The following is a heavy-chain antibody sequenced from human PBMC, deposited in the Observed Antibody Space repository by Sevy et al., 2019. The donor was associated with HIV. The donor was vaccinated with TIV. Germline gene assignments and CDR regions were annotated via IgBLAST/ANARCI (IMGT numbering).Heavy chain of an antibody. D-gene: IGHD1-1*01. J-gene: IGHJ1*01. CDR2: ISYDGSNQ. Sequence: GGSLRLSCAASGFTLSSFSMHWARQAPGKGLEWVATISYDGSNQHYTDSVKGRFSIFRDNARNVLYLQMNSLRPEDTAVYYCALERLSSDVAEYFHNWGQGTLVTVSS. CDR1: GFTLSSFS. V-gene: IGHV3-30-3*01. CDR3: ALERLSSDVAEYFHN.